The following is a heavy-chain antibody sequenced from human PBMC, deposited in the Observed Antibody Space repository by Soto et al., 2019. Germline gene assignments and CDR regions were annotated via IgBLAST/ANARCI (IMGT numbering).Heavy chain of an antibody. CDR1: GFTFSRYW. CDR2: INSDGSST. D-gene: IGHD2-15*01. CDR3: VRTSLVVAAATREDY. J-gene: IGHJ4*02. V-gene: IGHV3-74*01. Sequence: GGSLRRSCAASGFTFSRYWMHWVRQAQGKGLVWVSRINSDGSSTSYADSVKGRFTISRDNAKNTLYLQMNSLRAEDTAVYYCVRTSLVVAAATREDYWGQGTLVTVSS.